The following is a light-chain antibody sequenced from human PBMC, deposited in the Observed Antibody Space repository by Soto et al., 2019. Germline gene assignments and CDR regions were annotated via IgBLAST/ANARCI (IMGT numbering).Light chain of an antibody. CDR1: SGHSSYA. Sequence: QLVLTQSPSASASLGASVKLTCTLSSGHSSYAIAWHQQQPEKGPRYLMRLKSDGSHSKGDAIPDRFSGSSSGAERYLTISSLQSEDEADYSCQTWGTGIRVFGGGTKLTV. V-gene: IGLV4-69*01. CDR2: LKSDGSH. CDR3: QTWGTGIRV. J-gene: IGLJ3*02.